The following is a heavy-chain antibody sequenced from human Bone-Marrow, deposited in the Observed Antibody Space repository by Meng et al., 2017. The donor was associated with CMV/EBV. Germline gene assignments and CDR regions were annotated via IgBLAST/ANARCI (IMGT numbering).Heavy chain of an antibody. CDR1: FTRSC. CDR2: IRAYNGNT. Sequence: FTRSCISWVRPAPAPGLEWMRWIRAYNGNTDSAPKLQGRVTMTTDTSTSTAYMELRSLRSDDTAVYYCARDRGITGTTIRKTGWFDPWGQGTLVTVSS. J-gene: IGHJ5*02. D-gene: IGHD1-7*01. CDR3: ARDRGITGTTIRKTGWFDP. V-gene: IGHV1-18*04.